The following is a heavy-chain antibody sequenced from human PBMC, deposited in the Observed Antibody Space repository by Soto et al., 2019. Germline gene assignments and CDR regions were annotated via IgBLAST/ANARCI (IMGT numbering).Heavy chain of an antibody. CDR1: GFRFSDYW. CDR3: GRRAGVATTDY. V-gene: IGHV3-7*01. J-gene: IGHJ4*02. D-gene: IGHD2-21*02. CDR2: IKKDGSEK. Sequence: PVVSLRISCEAFGFRFSDYWMTWVRQAPGKGLEWVANIKKDGSEKSYSDSLKCRFTVSRYNAKNSFFLQMTSLTVDDTAFYYCGRRAGVATTDYWGQGTLVTVSS.